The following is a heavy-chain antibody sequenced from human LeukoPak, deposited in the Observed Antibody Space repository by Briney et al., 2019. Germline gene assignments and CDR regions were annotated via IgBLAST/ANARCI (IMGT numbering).Heavy chain of an antibody. D-gene: IGHD3-10*01. CDR3: ARYHYGSNYFDY. V-gene: IGHV3-48*01. J-gene: IGHJ4*02. CDR1: GFTFSSYS. Sequence: GGSLRLSCAASGFTFSSYSINWVRQAPGKGLEWVSYISSSSSTINYADSVKGRFTISRDNAKNSLYLQMNSLRAEDTAVYYCARYHYGSNYFDYWGLGTLVTVSS. CDR2: ISSSSSTI.